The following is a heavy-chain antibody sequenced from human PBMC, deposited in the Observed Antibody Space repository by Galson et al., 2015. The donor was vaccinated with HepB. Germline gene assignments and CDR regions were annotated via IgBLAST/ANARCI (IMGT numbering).Heavy chain of an antibody. CDR2: INDDGSTT. CDR1: GFPFTSYA. D-gene: IGHD6-19*01. V-gene: IGHV3-23*01. Sequence: SLRLSCAASGFPFTSYALTWVRQVPGRGLEWVSVINDDGSTTHYADSVKGRFTNSRDNPENTVYLQINSLRAEDTAVYYCAEGITASGWPDDAFDTWGQGTMVTV. CDR3: AEGITASGWPDDAFDT. J-gene: IGHJ3*02.